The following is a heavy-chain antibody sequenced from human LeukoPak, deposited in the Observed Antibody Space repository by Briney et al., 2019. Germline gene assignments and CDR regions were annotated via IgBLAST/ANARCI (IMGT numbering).Heavy chain of an antibody. J-gene: IGHJ5*02. CDR2: IYHSGST. D-gene: IGHD2-15*01. V-gene: IGHV4-30-2*01. CDR3: ARAPPIGYCSGGSCYGWFDP. CDR1: GGSISSGGYS. Sequence: TLSLTCAVSGGSISSGGYSWSWIRQPPGKGLEWIGYIYHSGSTYYNPSLKSRVTISVDRSKNQFSLKLSSVTAADTAVYYCARAPPIGYCSGGSCYGWFDPWGQGTLVTVSS.